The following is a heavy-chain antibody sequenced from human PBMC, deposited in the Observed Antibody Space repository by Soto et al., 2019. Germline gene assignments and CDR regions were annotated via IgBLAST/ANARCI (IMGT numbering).Heavy chain of an antibody. CDR2: ISYDGSNK. CDR3: ARPLWRDDYNWGYFDL. J-gene: IGHJ2*01. D-gene: IGHD4-4*01. V-gene: IGHV3-30-3*01. CDR1: GFTFSSYA. Sequence: VQLVESGGGVVQPGRSLRLSCAAPGFTFSSYAMHWVRQAPGKGLEWVAVISYDGSNKYYADSVKGRFTISRDNSKNTLYPQMNSLRAEDTAVYYCARPLWRDDYNWGYFDLWGRGTLVTVSS.